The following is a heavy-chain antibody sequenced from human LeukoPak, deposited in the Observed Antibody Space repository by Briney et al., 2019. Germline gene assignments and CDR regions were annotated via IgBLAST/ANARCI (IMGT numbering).Heavy chain of an antibody. V-gene: IGHV4-34*01. CDR2: INHSGST. CDR3: ARAAAPPHSFDY. J-gene: IGHJ4*02. D-gene: IGHD6-13*01. Sequence: SETLSLTCAVYGGSFSGYCWSWIRQPPGKGLEWIGEINHSGSTNYNPSLKSRVTISVDTSKNQFSLKLSSVTAADTAVYYCARAAAPPHSFDYWGQGTLVTVSS. CDR1: GGSFSGYC.